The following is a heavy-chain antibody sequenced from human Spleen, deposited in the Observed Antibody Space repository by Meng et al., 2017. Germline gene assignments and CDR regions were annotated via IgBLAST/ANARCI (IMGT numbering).Heavy chain of an antibody. CDR3: ASAGTESHFDY. CDR2: IWYDGSNK. V-gene: IGHV3-33*08. D-gene: IGHD6-13*01. CDR1: GFTFSSYV. Sequence: VQLVESGGGVFQPGRSLRLSGAASGFTFSSYVMHWVRQAPGKGLEWVAVIWYDGSNKYYADSVKGRFPISRDNSKNTLYLQMNSLRAEDTAVYYGASAGTESHFDYWGQGTLVTVSS. J-gene: IGHJ4*02.